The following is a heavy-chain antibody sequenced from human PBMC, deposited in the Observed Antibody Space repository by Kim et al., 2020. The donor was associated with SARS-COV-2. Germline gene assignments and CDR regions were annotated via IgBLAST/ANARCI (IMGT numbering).Heavy chain of an antibody. CDR1: GYTFTTYY. CDR2: ISAYNGYT. V-gene: IGHV1-18*01. CDR3: AREPYSNVFDY. Sequence: ASVKVSCKASGYTFTTYYISWVRQAPGQGLGWMGWISAYNGYTNYAQKFQGRVTMTTDTSTSTAYMELRSLRSDDTAMYYCAREPYSNVFDYWGQGNLVT. D-gene: IGHD4-4*01. J-gene: IGHJ4*02.